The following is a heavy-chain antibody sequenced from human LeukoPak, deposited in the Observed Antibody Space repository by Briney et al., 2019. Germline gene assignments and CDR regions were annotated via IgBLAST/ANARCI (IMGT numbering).Heavy chain of an antibody. D-gene: IGHD3-10*01. CDR1: GFTFSGSA. Sequence: GGSLRLSCAASGFTFSGSAMHWVRQASGKGLEWVGRIRSKANSYSSAYAASVNGRFTTSRDVSKHTAYLQMTTQKTDDTAVYYCTRDLYGSGSYYNYFDYWGRGTLVTVS. CDR2: IRSKANSYSS. CDR3: TRDLYGSGSYYNYFDY. V-gene: IGHV3-73*01. J-gene: IGHJ4*02.